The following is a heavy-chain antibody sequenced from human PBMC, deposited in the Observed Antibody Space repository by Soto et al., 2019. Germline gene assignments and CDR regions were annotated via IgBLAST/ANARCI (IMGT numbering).Heavy chain of an antibody. J-gene: IGHJ4*02. CDR3: ALHASADTRYGY. D-gene: IGHD3-16*01. V-gene: IGHV1-69*13. CDR2: IIPIFGTA. Sequence: ASVKVSCKASGGTFSSYAISWVRQAPGQGLEWMGGIIPIFGTANYAQKFQGRVTITADESTSTAYMELSSLRSEDTAVYYCALHASADTRYGYWGQGTLVTASS. CDR1: GGTFSSYA.